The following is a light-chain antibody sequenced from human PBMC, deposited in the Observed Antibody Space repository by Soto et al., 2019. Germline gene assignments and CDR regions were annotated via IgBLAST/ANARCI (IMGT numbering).Light chain of an antibody. CDR2: GAS. CDR1: QTVRNN. Sequence: EFVLTQSPGTLSLSPGERATLSCRASQTVRNNYLAWYQQKPGQAPRLLIYGASTRATGIPARFSGSGSGTEFTLIISSLQSEDSAVYYCQQYNDWPLWTFGQGTKVDIK. V-gene: IGKV3-15*01. CDR3: QQYNDWPLWT. J-gene: IGKJ1*01.